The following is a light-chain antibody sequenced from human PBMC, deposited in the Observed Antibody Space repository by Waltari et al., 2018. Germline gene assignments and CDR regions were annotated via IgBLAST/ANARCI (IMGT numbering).Light chain of an antibody. Sequence: EIVMTQSPVTLSVSPGERATLSCRASQSVSTNLAWYQQKPGQAPRLLIYDTFTRATGIPARFSGSGSGTEFTLTISSLQSEDFAVYYCQQYNKWPPITFGQGTRLDNK. V-gene: IGKV3-15*01. CDR3: QQYNKWPPIT. CDR1: QSVSTN. J-gene: IGKJ5*01. CDR2: DTF.